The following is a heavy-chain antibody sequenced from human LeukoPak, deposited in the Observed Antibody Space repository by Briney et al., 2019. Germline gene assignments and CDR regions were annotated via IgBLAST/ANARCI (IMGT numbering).Heavy chain of an antibody. D-gene: IGHD3-9*01. CDR2: IYYSGST. CDR3: ARGLDDILTGPNWFDP. Sequence: PSETLSLTCTVSGGSISSYYWSWIRQPPGKGRDWIGYIYYSGSTNYNPSLKSRVTISVDTSKNQFSLKLSSVTAGDTAVYYCARGLDDILTGPNWFDPWGQGTLVTVSS. V-gene: IGHV4-59*01. CDR1: GGSISSYY. J-gene: IGHJ5*02.